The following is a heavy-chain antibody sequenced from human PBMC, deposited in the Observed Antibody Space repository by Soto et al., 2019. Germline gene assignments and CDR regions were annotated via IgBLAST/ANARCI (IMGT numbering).Heavy chain of an antibody. CDR2: IYNGEST. CDR1: GASISSRY. Sequence: QLQESGPGLVKSSETMSLTYTASGASISSRYWSWVRQPPGKGLEWIGHIYNGESTNYNPSLKSRVTISVDTSKNQVSLNLGSVTAAVTAVYYCAQTHGWPGSDFWGQGILVTVSS. D-gene: IGHD6-19*01. J-gene: IGHJ4*02. V-gene: IGHV4-59*01. CDR3: AQTHGWPGSDF.